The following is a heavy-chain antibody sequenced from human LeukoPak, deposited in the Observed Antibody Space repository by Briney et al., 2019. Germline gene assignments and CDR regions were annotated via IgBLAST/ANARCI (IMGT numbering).Heavy chain of an antibody. Sequence: GGSLRLSCAASGFTFSSYEMNWVRQAPGKGLEWVSYISSSGSTIYYADSVKGRFTISRDNAKNSLYLQMNSLRAEDTAVYYCARRSLSYCGGDCLSGGAFDIWGQGTMVTVSS. D-gene: IGHD2-21*02. J-gene: IGHJ3*02. CDR2: ISSSGSTI. V-gene: IGHV3-48*03. CDR1: GFTFSSYE. CDR3: ARRSLSYCGGDCLSGGAFDI.